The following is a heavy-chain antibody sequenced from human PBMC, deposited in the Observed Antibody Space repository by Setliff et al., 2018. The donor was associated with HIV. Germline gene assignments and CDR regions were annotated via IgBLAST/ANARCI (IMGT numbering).Heavy chain of an antibody. J-gene: IGHJ5*02. CDR3: ARRPISPFTLTTGMLDP. CDR2: INDGGNT. CDR1: GGSLSGYY. Sequence: SETLSLPCAVSGGSLSGYYWTWIRQTPEKGLQWIGEINDGGNTNDSPSLKSRVSMSVDTSKNQFSLRLISVTAADTAVYYCARRPISPFTLTTGMLDPWGQGIRVTVSS. V-gene: IGHV4-34*01. D-gene: IGHD4-17*01.